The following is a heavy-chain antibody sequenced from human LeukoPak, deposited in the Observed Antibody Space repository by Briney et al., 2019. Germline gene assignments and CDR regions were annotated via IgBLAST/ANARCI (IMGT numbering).Heavy chain of an antibody. CDR2: ISAYNGNT. V-gene: IGHV1-18*01. CDR1: GYTFTSYG. J-gene: IGHJ5*02. D-gene: IGHD2-2*01. Sequence: EASVKVSCKASGYTFTSYGISWVRQAPGQGLEWMGWISAYNGNTNYAQKLQGRVTMTTDTSTSTAYMELRSLRSDDTAVYYCARGLGYCSSTSCYVVAPWGQGTLVTVSS. CDR3: ARGLGYCSSTSCYVVAP.